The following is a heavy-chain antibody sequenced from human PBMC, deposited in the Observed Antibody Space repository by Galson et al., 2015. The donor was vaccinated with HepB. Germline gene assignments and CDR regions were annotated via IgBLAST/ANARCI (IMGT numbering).Heavy chain of an antibody. CDR2: ISYDGSNK. V-gene: IGHV3-30*04. D-gene: IGHD5-12*01. CDR1: FSSYA. J-gene: IGHJ4*02. Sequence: FSSYAMHWVRQAPGKGLEWVAVISYDGSNKYYADSVKGRFTISRDNSKNTLYLQMNSLRAEDTAVYYCARDRVATIHNYFDYWGQGTLVTVSS. CDR3: ARDRVATIHNYFDY.